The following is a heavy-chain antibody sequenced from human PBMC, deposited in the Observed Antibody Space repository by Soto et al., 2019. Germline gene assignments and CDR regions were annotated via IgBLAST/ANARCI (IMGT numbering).Heavy chain of an antibody. J-gene: IGHJ4*02. CDR2: IKEDGSLK. D-gene: IGHD2-2*02. CDR3: VRDSYTAHWHTAGEDY. Sequence: DVQLVESGGGLVQPGGSLRLSCAASGFYITNYWMTWVRQAPGKGPEWVANIKEDGSLKFYVDSVRGRFTISRDNAKNSVDLEMSRLRAEDTAVYYCVRDSYTAHWHTAGEDYWGQGTLVTVSS. CDR1: GFYITNYW. V-gene: IGHV3-7*01.